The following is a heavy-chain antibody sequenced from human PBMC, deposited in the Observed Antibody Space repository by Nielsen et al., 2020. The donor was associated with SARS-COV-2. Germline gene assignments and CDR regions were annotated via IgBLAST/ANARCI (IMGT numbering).Heavy chain of an antibody. CDR2: ISGSGGRT. D-gene: IGHD6-19*01. V-gene: IGHV3-23*01. J-gene: IGHJ1*01. CDR3: AKMFPPGIAVGTAEYFQH. CDR1: GFIFSSYA. Sequence: GESLKISCTAPGFIFSSYAMSWVRQAPGKGLEWVSAISGSGGRTYYADSVKGRFTISRDKSKNTLYVLMNSLRAEDTAVYYCAKMFPPGIAVGTAEYFQHWGQGTLVTVSS.